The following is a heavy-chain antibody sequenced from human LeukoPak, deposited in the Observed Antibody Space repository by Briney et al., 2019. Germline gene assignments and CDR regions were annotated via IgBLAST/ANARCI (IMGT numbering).Heavy chain of an antibody. CDR1: GFIFSSYT. D-gene: IGHD3-10*01. J-gene: IGHJ3*02. CDR2: IRYDGSNK. CDR3: AKDSNYYGSRSGAFDI. V-gene: IGHV3-30*02. Sequence: GGSLRLSCAASGFIFSSYTMNWVRQAPGKGLEWVAFIRYDGSNKYYADSVKGRFTISRDNSKNTLYLQMNSLRAEDTAVYYCAKDSNYYGSRSGAFDIGGQGTMVTVSS.